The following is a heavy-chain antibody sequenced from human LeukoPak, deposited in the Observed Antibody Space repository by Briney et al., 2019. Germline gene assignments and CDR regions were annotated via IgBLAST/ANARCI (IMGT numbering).Heavy chain of an antibody. CDR3: ARDRGIAARPYYFDY. CDR1: GFTFSSYG. Sequence: SGGSLRLSCAASGFTFSSYGMHWVRQAPGKGLEWVSSISSSSSYIYYADSVKGRFTISRDNAKNSLYLQMNSLRAEDTAVYYCARDRGIAARPYYFDYWGQGTLVTVSS. J-gene: IGHJ4*02. CDR2: ISSSSSYI. D-gene: IGHD6-6*01. V-gene: IGHV3-21*01.